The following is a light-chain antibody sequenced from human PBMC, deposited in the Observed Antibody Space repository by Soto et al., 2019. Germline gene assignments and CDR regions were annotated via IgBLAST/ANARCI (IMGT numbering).Light chain of an antibody. CDR2: GVT. V-gene: IGLV2-8*01. Sequence: QSALTQPPSASGSPGQSVTISCAGTGSDIAVYDFVSWYQQHPGKAPKLIIYGVTKRPSGVPDRFSGSKSGNTASLTVSGLQAEDEADYYCSSYAGSNNLVFGGGTKLTVL. CDR1: GSDIAVYDF. CDR3: SSYAGSNNLV. J-gene: IGLJ2*01.